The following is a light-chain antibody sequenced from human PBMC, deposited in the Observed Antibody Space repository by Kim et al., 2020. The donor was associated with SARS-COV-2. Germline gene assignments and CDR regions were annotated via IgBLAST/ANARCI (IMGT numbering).Light chain of an antibody. V-gene: IGKV4-1*01. J-gene: IGKJ1*01. CDR1: QSVLYSSNSKNH. CDR3: QQYYTTPWT. Sequence: DIVMTQSPDSLAVSLGERATINCKSSQSVLYSSNSKNHLGWYQQKPGQPPKLLIYWASTRESGVPDRFSGSGSGTDFTLSISSLQAEDVAVYYCQQYYTTPWTFGQGTKVDIK. CDR2: WAS.